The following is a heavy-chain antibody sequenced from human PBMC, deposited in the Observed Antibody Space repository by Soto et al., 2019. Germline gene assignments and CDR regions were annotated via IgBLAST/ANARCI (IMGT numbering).Heavy chain of an antibody. CDR3: AKDDESWSVGVVIMGY. CDR1: GFTFSSYA. D-gene: IGHD3-3*01. CDR2: ISGSGGST. Sequence: EVQLLESGGGLVQPGGSLRLSCAASGFTFSSYAMSWVRQAPGKGLEWVSAISGSGGSTYYADSVKGRFTISRDNSKNTLYLQMNGLRAEDTAVYYCAKDDESWSVGVVIMGYWGQGTLVTVSS. J-gene: IGHJ4*02. V-gene: IGHV3-23*01.